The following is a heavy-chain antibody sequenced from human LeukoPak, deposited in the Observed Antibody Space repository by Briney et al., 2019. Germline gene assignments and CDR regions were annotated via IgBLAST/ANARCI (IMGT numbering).Heavy chain of an antibody. J-gene: IGHJ4*02. V-gene: IGHV4-39*07. CDR2: IYYSGST. D-gene: IGHD3-10*01. CDR1: GGSISSSSYY. Sequence: SGTLSLTCAVSGGSISSSSYYWGWIRQPPGKGLEWIGSIYYSGSTYYNPSLKSRVTISVDTSKNQFSLKLSSVTAADTAVYYCARVSWFGELLSTPFDYWGQGTLVTVSS. CDR3: ARVSWFGELLSTPFDY.